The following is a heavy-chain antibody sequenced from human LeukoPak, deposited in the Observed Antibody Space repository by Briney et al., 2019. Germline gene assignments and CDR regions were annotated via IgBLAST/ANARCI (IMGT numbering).Heavy chain of an antibody. Sequence: PGGSLRLSCAASGFIFSNYGMHWVRQAPGGGLEWVAFIRYDGSNEYYADSVKGRFTISRDNSKNTLYLQMNSLRAEDTAVYYCAKDANTGWSYFDYWGQGTLVTVSP. J-gene: IGHJ4*02. CDR1: GFIFSNYG. CDR3: AKDANTGWSYFDY. D-gene: IGHD6-19*01. CDR2: IRYDGSNE. V-gene: IGHV3-30*02.